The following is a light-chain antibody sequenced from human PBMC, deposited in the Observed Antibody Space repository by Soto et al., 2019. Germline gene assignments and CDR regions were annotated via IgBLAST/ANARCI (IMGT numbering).Light chain of an antibody. V-gene: IGKV3-15*01. J-gene: IGKJ1*01. Sequence: EIMMTQSPATLSVSPWERATLSCRASQSVSSNLAWYQQKPGQAPRLLIYGASTRATGIPARFSGSGSGTEFTLSISSLQPDDFATYYCHQYNSYWTFGQGTKVDIK. CDR3: HQYNSYWT. CDR1: QSVSSN. CDR2: GAS.